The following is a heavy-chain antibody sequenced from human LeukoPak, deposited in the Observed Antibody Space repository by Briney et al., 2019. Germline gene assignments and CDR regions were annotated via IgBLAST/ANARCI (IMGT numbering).Heavy chain of an antibody. D-gene: IGHD3-10*01. CDR2: FQYGGNS. CDR1: GSSITAFY. Sequence: SETLSLICNVSGSSITAFYWSWIRQSPGKGLEWIGSFQYGGNSKYNPSLKSRVTISVDPSKNQFSLKLTSVTAADTAVYFCARDAESYASGSYTPFDYWGQGTLVTVSS. J-gene: IGHJ4*02. V-gene: IGHV4-59*01. CDR3: ARDAESYASGSYTPFDY.